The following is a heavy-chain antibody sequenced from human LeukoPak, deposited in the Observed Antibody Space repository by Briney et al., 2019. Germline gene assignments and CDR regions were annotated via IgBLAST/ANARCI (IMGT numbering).Heavy chain of an antibody. D-gene: IGHD2-2*01. CDR1: GGTFSSYA. CDR3: AREANRYCSSTSRLNWFDP. Sequence: ASVKVSCKASGGTFSSYAISWVRQAPGQGLEWMGGIIPIFGTANYAQKFQGRVTITTDESTSTAYMELSSLRSEDTAVYYCAREANRYCSSTSRLNWFDPWGQGTLVTVSS. CDR2: IIPIFGTA. V-gene: IGHV1-69*05. J-gene: IGHJ5*02.